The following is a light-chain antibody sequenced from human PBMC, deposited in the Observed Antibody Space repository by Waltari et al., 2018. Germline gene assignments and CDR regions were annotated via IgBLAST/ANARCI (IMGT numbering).Light chain of an antibody. Sequence: QTEVTQEPSLTVSPGGTVTLTCGSSIGTAPPGFMPNWFQPKPGQAPTTLIYTTTNKHSWTPARFSGSLLGGQAALILSDVQPEDEADYYCLLYSGGFWVFGGGTRLTVL. CDR2: TTT. J-gene: IGLJ3*02. V-gene: IGLV7-43*01. CDR1: IGTAPPGFM. CDR3: LLYSGGFWV.